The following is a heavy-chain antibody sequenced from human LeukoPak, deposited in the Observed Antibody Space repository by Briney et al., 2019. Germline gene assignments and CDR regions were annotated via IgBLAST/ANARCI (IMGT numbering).Heavy chain of an antibody. J-gene: IGHJ4*02. CDR1: GFTFSSYG. D-gene: IGHD2-2*01. CDR3: AAMPDFDY. V-gene: IGHV3-33*01. CDR2: IWFDGKNE. Sequence: GGSLRLSCAASGFTFSSYGMHWVRQAPGKGLEWVADIWFDGKNEHFADSVKGRFTISRDNSKNTMYLQINSLRAEDTAVYYCAAMPDFDYWGQGTLVTVSS.